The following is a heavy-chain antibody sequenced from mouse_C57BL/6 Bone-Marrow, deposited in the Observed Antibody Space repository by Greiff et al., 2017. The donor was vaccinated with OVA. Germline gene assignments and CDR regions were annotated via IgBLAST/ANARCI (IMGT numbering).Heavy chain of an antibody. J-gene: IGHJ2*01. V-gene: IGHV1-72*01. CDR1: GYTFTSYW. D-gene: IGHD1-1*01. CDR3: ARSAVITTVYFDY. Sequence: QVQLQQPGAELVKPGASVKLSCKASGYTFTSYWMNWVKQRPGRGLEWIGRIDSNSGGTKYNEKFKSMATLTVDKPSSTTYMQLSSLTSEDSAVYYSARSAVITTVYFDYWGQGTTLTVSS. CDR2: IDSNSGGT.